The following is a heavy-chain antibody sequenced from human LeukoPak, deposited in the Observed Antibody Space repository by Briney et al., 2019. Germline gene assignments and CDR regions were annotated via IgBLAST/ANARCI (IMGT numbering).Heavy chain of an antibody. J-gene: IGHJ4*02. CDR2: ISAYNGNT. CDR1: GYTFTSYG. V-gene: IGHV1-18*01. CDR3: ARDQEDSGSYLFDY. D-gene: IGHD1-26*01. Sequence: ASVKASCKASGYTFTSYGISWVRQAPGQGLEWMGWISAYNGNTNYAQKLQGRVTMTTDTSTSTAYMELRSLRSDDTAVYYCARDQEDSGSYLFDYWGQGTLVTVSS.